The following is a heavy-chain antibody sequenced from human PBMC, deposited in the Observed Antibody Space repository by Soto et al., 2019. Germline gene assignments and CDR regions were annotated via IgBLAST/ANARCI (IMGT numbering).Heavy chain of an antibody. D-gene: IGHD3-10*01. J-gene: IGHJ4*02. Sequence: EVQLLESGGGLVQPGGSLRLSCAASGFTFSSYAMSWVRQAPGKGLEWVSAISGSGGSTYYADSVKGRFTISRDNSKNTLYLQMNSLRAEDTAVYYCAKTLAPDVLLWFGELLTGDYWGQGTLVTVSS. CDR3: AKTLAPDVLLWFGELLTGDY. CDR1: GFTFSSYA. CDR2: ISGSGGST. V-gene: IGHV3-23*01.